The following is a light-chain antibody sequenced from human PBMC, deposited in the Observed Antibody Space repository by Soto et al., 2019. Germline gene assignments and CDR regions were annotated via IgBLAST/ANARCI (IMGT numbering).Light chain of an antibody. CDR1: QSVSSN. V-gene: IGKV3-15*01. Sequence: EIVMTQSPATLSVSPGERATLSCRASQSVSSNLAWYQQKPGQAPRLLIYGASSGATGIPVRFSGSGSGTEFTLTISSLQSEDFAVYYCQQYNNWPLTFGQGTRLEIK. CDR2: GAS. J-gene: IGKJ5*01. CDR3: QQYNNWPLT.